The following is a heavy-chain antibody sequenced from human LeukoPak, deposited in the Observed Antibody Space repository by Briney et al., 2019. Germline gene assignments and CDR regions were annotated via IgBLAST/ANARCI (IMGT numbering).Heavy chain of an antibody. CDR1: GYTFTIYG. J-gene: IGHJ6*02. Sequence: ASVKVSFTASGYTFTIYGISWVRQAPGQGREWMGWISAYNGNTKYAQKLQGRVTITTDTSTSTAYMELRSLRSDHTAVYYCARATPERGGYDYGPTDEYGMDVWGQGTTVTVSS. CDR3: ARATPERGGYDYGPTDEYGMDV. CDR2: ISAYNGNT. D-gene: IGHD5-12*01. V-gene: IGHV1-18*01.